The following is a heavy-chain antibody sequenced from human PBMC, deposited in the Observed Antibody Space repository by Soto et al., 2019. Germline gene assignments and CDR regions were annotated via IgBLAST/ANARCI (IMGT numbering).Heavy chain of an antibody. CDR2: INSAGSST. V-gene: IGHV3-74*01. CDR1: GFTFSSYW. CDR3: ARGGGGFSYGPLDY. Sequence: EVQLVESGGGLVQPGGSLRLSCAASGFTFSSYWVHWVRQAPGKGLVWVSRINSAGSSTSYADSVEGRFTISRDNAKHTLYLQMNSLRAEDTAVYYCARGGGGFSYGPLDYWGQGTLVTVSS. D-gene: IGHD5-18*01. J-gene: IGHJ4*02.